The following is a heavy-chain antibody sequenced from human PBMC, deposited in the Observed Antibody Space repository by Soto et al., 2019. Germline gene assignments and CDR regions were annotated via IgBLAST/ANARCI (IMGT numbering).Heavy chain of an antibody. Sequence: QFHLVQSGAEVKKPGASVKVSCKASGYTFTSYGISWVRQAPGQGLERMGWISAYNGNTNYAQKLQGRVTMTTDPSTSTGYMELRSLGSDDMAVYYCARAGYYHGSGSYPTNYYYNYGIDVWGQGTTVTVSS. CDR2: ISAYNGNT. D-gene: IGHD3-10*01. CDR3: ARAGYYHGSGSYPTNYYYNYGIDV. V-gene: IGHV1-18*03. J-gene: IGHJ6*01. CDR1: GYTFTSYG.